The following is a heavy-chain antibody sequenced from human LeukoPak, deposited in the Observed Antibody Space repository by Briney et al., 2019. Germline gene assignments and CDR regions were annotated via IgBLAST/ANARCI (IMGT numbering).Heavy chain of an antibody. CDR3: ARVPLFFGVGSLYFDY. D-gene: IGHD3-3*01. J-gene: IGHJ4*02. CDR2: ISAYNGNT. Sequence: GASVKVSCKASGYTFTSYGISWVRQAPGQGLEWMGWISAYNGNTNYAQKLQGRVTMTTDTSTSTAYMELRSLRSDDTAVYYCARVPLFFGVGSLYFDYWGQGTLVTVPS. V-gene: IGHV1-18*01. CDR1: GYTFTSYG.